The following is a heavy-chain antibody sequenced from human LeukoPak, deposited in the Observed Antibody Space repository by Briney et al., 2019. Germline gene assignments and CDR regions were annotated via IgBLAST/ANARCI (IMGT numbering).Heavy chain of an antibody. Sequence: GGSLRLSCAASGFTVSSNYMTWVRQAPGKGPEWVSLIYSAGGTYYTDSVKGRFPISRHSSKNTLYLQMNSLRGEDTAVYYCARFLGRITISGVVPYGMDVWGQGTTVTVSS. D-gene: IGHD3-3*01. J-gene: IGHJ6*02. CDR2: IYSAGGT. V-gene: IGHV3-53*04. CDR1: GFTVSSNY. CDR3: ARFLGRITISGVVPYGMDV.